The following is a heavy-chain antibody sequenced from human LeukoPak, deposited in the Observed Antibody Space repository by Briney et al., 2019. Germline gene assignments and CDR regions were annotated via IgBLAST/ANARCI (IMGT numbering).Heavy chain of an antibody. Sequence: AGGSLRLSCAASGFTFSSYWMSWVRQAPGKGLEWVANIKQDGSEKYYVDSVKGRFTISRDNAKNSLYLQMNSLRAEDTAVYYCARPAVVVPAAKAGWYYYYYMDVWGNGTTVTVSS. CDR2: IKQDGSEK. CDR1: GFTFSSYW. CDR3: ARPAVVVPAAKAGWYYYYYMDV. J-gene: IGHJ6*03. D-gene: IGHD2-2*01. V-gene: IGHV3-7*01.